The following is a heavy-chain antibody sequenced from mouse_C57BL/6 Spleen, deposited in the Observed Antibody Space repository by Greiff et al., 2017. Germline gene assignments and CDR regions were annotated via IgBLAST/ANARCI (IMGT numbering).Heavy chain of an antibody. CDR1: GYTFTSYG. J-gene: IGHJ2*01. D-gene: IGHD1-1*01. CDR3: ARGGTTTVGNFDY. V-gene: IGHV1-81*01. CDR2: IYPRSGNT. Sequence: VQLQESGAELARPGASVKLSCKASGYTFTSYGISWVKQRTGQGLEWIGEIYPRSGNTYYTEKFKGKATLTADKSSSTAYMELRSLTSEDSAVYFCARGGTTTVGNFDYWGQGTTLTVSS.